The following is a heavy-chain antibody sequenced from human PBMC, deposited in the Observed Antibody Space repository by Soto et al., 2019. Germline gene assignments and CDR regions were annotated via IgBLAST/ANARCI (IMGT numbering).Heavy chain of an antibody. CDR3: ARSCCREQNWFDP. CDR2: IGGRGDST. CDR1: GFTFSSYA. Sequence: EVQLLESGGGLVQPGGSLRLSCAASGFTFSSYAMSWVRQAPGKGLEWVSAIGGRGDSTYYADSVKGRFTISRDNSRDTLYLQMNSLRAEDTAVYYCARSCCREQNWFDPWGQGTLVTVSS. D-gene: IGHD2-15*01. J-gene: IGHJ5*02. V-gene: IGHV3-23*01.